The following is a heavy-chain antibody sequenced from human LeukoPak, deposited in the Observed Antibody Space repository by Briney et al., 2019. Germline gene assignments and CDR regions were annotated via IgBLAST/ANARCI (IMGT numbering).Heavy chain of an antibody. D-gene: IGHD6-19*01. J-gene: IGHJ3*02. CDR3: ARDQGVAGIALDI. CDR2: ISGSGGST. V-gene: IGHV3-23*01. Sequence: GGSLRLSCAASGFTFSSYGMSWVRQAPGKGLEWVSAISGSGGSTYYADSVKGRFTISRDNSKNTLYLQMNSLRAEDTAVYYCARDQGVAGIALDIWGQGTLVTVSS. CDR1: GFTFSSYG.